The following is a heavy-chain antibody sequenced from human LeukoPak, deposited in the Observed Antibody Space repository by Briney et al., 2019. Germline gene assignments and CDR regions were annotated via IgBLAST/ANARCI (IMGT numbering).Heavy chain of an antibody. Sequence: GGSLRLSCAASGFTVSSNYMSWVRQAPGKGLEWVSVIYSGGSTYYADSVKGRFTISRDNSKNTLYLQMNSLRAEDTAVYYCARDPIYYGSGSDYWGQGTLVTVSS. CDR1: GFTVSSNY. D-gene: IGHD3-10*01. CDR2: IYSGGST. J-gene: IGHJ4*02. V-gene: IGHV3-53*01. CDR3: ARDPIYYGSGSDY.